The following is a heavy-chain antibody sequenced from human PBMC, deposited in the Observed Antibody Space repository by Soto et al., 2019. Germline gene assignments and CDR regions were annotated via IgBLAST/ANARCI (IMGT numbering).Heavy chain of an antibody. Sequence: EVQLLESGGGLVQPGGSLRLSCAASGFTFGTYAMKWLRQAPGRGLECVSFISGSGRTTYYAASVKGRFTVSRDNSKRTMYLQMNSLRAEDTALYYCAKFRGPSYSYYYMDVWGKGTTVTVSS. D-gene: IGHD3-16*01. CDR2: ISGSGRTT. V-gene: IGHV3-23*01. J-gene: IGHJ6*03. CDR1: GFTFGTYA. CDR3: AKFRGPSYSYYYMDV.